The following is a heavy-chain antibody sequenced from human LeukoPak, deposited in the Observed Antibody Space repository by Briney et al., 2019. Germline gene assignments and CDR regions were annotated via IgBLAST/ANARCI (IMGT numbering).Heavy chain of an antibody. J-gene: IGHJ4*02. V-gene: IGHV3-48*03. Sequence: GGSLRPSCAASGFTFSSYEMNWVRQAPGKGLEWVSYISSSGSTIYYADSVKGRFTISRDNAKSSLYLQMNSLRAEDTAVYYCARAAGYELFDYWGQGTLVTVSS. D-gene: IGHD5-12*01. CDR1: GFTFSSYE. CDR2: ISSSGSTI. CDR3: ARAAGYELFDY.